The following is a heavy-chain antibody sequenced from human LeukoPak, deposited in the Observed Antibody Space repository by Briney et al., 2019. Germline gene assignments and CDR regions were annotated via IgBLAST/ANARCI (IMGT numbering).Heavy chain of an antibody. D-gene: IGHD6-13*01. CDR2: IYPGDSDT. V-gene: IGHV5-51*01. J-gene: IGHJ5*02. CDR3: ARHGSSSLVTDNWFDP. CDR1: GYSFTSYW. Sequence: GESLKISCKGSGYSFTSYWIGWVRQMPGKGLEWMGIIYPGDSDTRYSPSFQGQVTISADKSISTAYLQWSSLKASDTAMYYCARHGSSSLVTDNWFDPWGQGTLVTVYS.